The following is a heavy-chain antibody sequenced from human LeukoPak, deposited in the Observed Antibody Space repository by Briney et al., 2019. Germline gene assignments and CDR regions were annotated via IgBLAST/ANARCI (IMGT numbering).Heavy chain of an antibody. CDR3: ARRRNPGREAAGLDY. D-gene: IGHD6-13*01. CDR1: GFIFSDYA. V-gene: IGHV3-30*01. CDR2: ISYDGINK. Sequence: GRSLRLSCAASGFIFSDYAMHWVRQAPGKGLEWVSVISYDGINKFYADSVRGRFTISRDNFQNTLYLQMDSLRAEDTALYYCARRRNPGREAAGLDYWGQGTPATVSS. J-gene: IGHJ4*02.